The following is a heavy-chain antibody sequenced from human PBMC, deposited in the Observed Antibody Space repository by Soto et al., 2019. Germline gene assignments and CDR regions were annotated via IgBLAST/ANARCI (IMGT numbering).Heavy chain of an antibody. Sequence: ASVKVSCKASGYTFTGYVMHWVLQAPGQGLEWMGWINPNSGGTNYAQKFQGRVTMTRDTSISTAYMELSRLRSDDTAVYYCARVVRTRGSVDYWGQGTLVTVSS. V-gene: IGHV1-2*02. J-gene: IGHJ4*02. CDR2: INPNSGGT. D-gene: IGHD5-12*01. CDR3: ARVVRTRGSVDY. CDR1: GYTFTGYV.